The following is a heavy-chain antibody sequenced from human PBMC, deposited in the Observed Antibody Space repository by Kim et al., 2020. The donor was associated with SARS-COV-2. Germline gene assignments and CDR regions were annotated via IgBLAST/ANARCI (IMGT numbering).Heavy chain of an antibody. V-gene: IGHV3-33*01. J-gene: IGHJ6*02. Sequence: YADSVKGRFTISIDNSKNTLYLQMNSLRAEDTAVYYCARDPNVSTSGMDVWGQGTTVTVSS. D-gene: IGHD7-27*01. CDR3: ARDPNVSTSGMDV.